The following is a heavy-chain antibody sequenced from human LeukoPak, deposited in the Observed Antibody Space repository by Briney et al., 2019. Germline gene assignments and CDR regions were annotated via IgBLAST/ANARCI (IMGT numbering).Heavy chain of an antibody. Sequence: PSETLSLTCAVSGDSISSTNWWNWVRQPPGKGLEWIGEIDHRGNTNYNPCLKSRVTISVDRSKNQFSLKLTSVTAADTAVYYCARGYGPGYWGQGTLVTVSA. CDR1: GDSISSTNW. CDR3: ARGYGPGY. J-gene: IGHJ4*02. D-gene: IGHD4-17*01. CDR2: IDHRGNT. V-gene: IGHV4-4*02.